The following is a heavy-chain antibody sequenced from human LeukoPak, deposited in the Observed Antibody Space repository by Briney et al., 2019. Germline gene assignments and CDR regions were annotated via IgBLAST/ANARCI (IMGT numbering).Heavy chain of an antibody. J-gene: IGHJ4*02. CDR3: ARGPLGGDYVWGSYRYGISFFEY. D-gene: IGHD3-16*02. Sequence: WETLSLTCAVYGGSFSGYYWSWIRQPPGKGLEWIGEINHSGSTNHNQSLKSRVTISVDTPKNQFSLQLSSVTAADTAVYYCARGPLGGDYVWGSYRYGISFFEYWGEGTLVTVSS. V-gene: IGHV4-34*01. CDR1: GGSFSGYY. CDR2: INHSGST.